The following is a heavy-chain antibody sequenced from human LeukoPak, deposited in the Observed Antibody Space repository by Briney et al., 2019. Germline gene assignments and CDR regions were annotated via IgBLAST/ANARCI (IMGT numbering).Heavy chain of an antibody. CDR2: ISAYNGNT. CDR3: ASGQCSSTSCYLYYYMDV. D-gene: IGHD2-2*03. CDR1: GYSFTSYG. V-gene: IGHV1-18*01. Sequence: ASVKVSCKASGYSFTSYGISWVRQAPGQGREWMGWISAYNGNTNYAQKLQGRVTMTTDTSTSTAYMELRSLRSDDTAVYYCASGQCSSTSCYLYYYMDVWGKGTTVTVSS. J-gene: IGHJ6*03.